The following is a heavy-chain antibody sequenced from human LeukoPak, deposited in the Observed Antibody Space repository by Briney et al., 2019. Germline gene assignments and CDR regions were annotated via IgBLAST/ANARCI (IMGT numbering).Heavy chain of an antibody. V-gene: IGHV4-59*01. CDR2: IYYRGST. Sequence: SETLSLTCTVSGGSISSYYWSWIRQPPGKGLEWIGYIYYRGSTNYNPSPKSRVTISVDTSKNQFSLKLSSVTAADTAVYYCARAPRGVVVTFDYWGQGTLVTVSS. J-gene: IGHJ4*02. CDR3: ARAPRGVVVTFDY. D-gene: IGHD3-22*01. CDR1: GGSISSYY.